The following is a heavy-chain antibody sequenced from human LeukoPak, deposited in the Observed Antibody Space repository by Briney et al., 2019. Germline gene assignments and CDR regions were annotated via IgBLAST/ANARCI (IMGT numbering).Heavy chain of an antibody. D-gene: IGHD5-12*01. Sequence: SETLSLTCTVSGASINSGSSYWSWIRQPPGKGLEWIGYIYYSGITNYNPSLKSRVTMSVDTSKNQFSLKLSSVTAADTAIYYCARDSRGHSGYDLDYWGQGTWSPSPQ. CDR3: ARDSRGHSGYDLDY. V-gene: IGHV4-61*01. J-gene: IGHJ4*02. CDR2: IYYSGIT. CDR1: GASINSGSSY.